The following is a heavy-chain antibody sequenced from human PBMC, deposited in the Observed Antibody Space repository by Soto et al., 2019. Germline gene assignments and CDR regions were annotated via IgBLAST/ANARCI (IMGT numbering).Heavy chain of an antibody. Sequence: SETLSLTCTVSGGSISSGDYYWSWIRQPPGKGLEWIGCIYYSGSTYYNPSLKSRVTISVDTSKNQFSLKLSSVTAADTAVYYCARYLLRDSSGYFLWGQGTLVTVSS. CDR3: ARYLLRDSSGYFL. D-gene: IGHD3-22*01. J-gene: IGHJ4*02. CDR1: GGSISSGDYY. V-gene: IGHV4-39*01. CDR2: IYYSGST.